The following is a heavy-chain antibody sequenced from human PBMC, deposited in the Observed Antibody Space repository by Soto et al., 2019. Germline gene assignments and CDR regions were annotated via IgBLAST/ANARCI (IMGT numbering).Heavy chain of an antibody. CDR3: ARGWSGLVIIRFDP. D-gene: IGHD3-9*01. Sequence: SETLSLTCAVYGGSFSGYYWSWIRQPPGKGLEWIGEVNHSGSTNYNPSLKSRVTISVDTSKDQFSLKLSSVTAADTAVYYCARGWSGLVIIRFDPWGQGTLVTVSS. CDR2: VNHSGST. V-gene: IGHV4-34*01. J-gene: IGHJ5*02. CDR1: GGSFSGYY.